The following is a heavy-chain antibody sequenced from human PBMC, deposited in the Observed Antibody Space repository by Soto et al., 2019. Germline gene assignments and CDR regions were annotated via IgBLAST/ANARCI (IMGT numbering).Heavy chain of an antibody. CDR1: GGLFSSYA. Sequence: QEQLVQSGAEVKKSGSSVKVSCKDTGGLFSSYAVSWVRQAPGQGLEWMGGIIPVFDTVYYAQKFQGRVTISADESTNTAYMELSSLRSEDTAMYYCARGGSGYVWFYEFWGQGTLVTVSS. J-gene: IGHJ4*02. V-gene: IGHV1-69*01. CDR2: IIPVFDTV. CDR3: ARGGSGYVWFYEF. D-gene: IGHD3-22*01.